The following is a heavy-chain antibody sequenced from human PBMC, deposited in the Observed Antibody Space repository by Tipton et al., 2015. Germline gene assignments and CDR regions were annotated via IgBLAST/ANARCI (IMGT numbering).Heavy chain of an antibody. J-gene: IGHJ4*02. D-gene: IGHD6-13*01. CDR3: ARAQGSAAPFDY. CDR1: AYSISSDYY. CDR2: ISHSGNT. Sequence: LRLSCAVSAYSISSDYYWGWIRQPPGKGLEWIGSISHSGNTYYNPSLKSRVTISVDTSKNQFSLKMSSVTASDTAVYYCARAQGSAAPFDYWGQGTLVTVSS. V-gene: IGHV4-38-2*01.